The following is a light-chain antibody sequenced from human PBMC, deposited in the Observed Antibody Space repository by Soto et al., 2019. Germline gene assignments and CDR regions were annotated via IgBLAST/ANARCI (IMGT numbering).Light chain of an antibody. CDR1: QPISNF. CDR2: AAT. CDR3: QQSYSAPPFT. J-gene: IGKJ3*01. Sequence: DVQMTQSPSSLSASVGDRVSITCRASQPISNFLNWYQQQPGKAPKLLIFAATSLHSGVPSRFSGSGSGTDFTLTISNLQPEDFAIYYCQQSYSAPPFTFGPGTKVDIQ. V-gene: IGKV1-39*01.